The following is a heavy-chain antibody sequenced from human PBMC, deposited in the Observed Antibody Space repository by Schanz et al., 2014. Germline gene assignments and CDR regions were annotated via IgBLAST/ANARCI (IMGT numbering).Heavy chain of an antibody. Sequence: QVQLQESGPGLVKPSQTLSLTCTVSGGSISSGSYYWSWIRQPAGKGLEWIGRIYSTGSTNYNPSRKSRVTISKDPSKNQFSLKLTSVTAADTAVYYCARDMVENWFDSWGQGTLVTVSS. CDR1: GGSISSGSYY. CDR2: IYSTGST. V-gene: IGHV4-61*02. D-gene: IGHD3-10*01. CDR3: ARDMVENWFDS. J-gene: IGHJ5*01.